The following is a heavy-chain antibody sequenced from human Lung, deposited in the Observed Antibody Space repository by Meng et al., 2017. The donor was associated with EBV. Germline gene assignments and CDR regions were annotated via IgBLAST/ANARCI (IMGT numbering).Heavy chain of an antibody. Sequence: QLQLQGSGPGLVKPSETLSLNFTVSGGSITSSIYYWGCIRQPPGKGLEWIGEINHSGSTSYNPSLKGRVTILVDTSKNQFSLMLTSVTAADTAVYYCARKDGSGMWYFDYWGQGTLVTVSS. CDR2: INHSGST. J-gene: IGHJ4*02. CDR1: GGSITSSIYY. D-gene: IGHD3-10*01. CDR3: ARKDGSGMWYFDY. V-gene: IGHV4-39*07.